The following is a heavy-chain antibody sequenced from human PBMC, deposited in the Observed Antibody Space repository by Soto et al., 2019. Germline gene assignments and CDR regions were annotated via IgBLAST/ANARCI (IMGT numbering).Heavy chain of an antibody. CDR1: GYTLTELS. CDR2: FDPEDGEA. V-gene: IGHV1-24*01. J-gene: IGHJ4*02. D-gene: IGHD3-22*01. CDR3: ATPSPYSSGSIPLTYFDY. Sequence: ASVKVSCKVSGYTLTELSMHWVRQAPGKGLEWMGGFDPEDGEAIYAQKFQGRVTMTEDTSTDTAYMELSSLRSEDTAVYYCATPSPYSSGSIPLTYFDYWGQGTLVTVSS.